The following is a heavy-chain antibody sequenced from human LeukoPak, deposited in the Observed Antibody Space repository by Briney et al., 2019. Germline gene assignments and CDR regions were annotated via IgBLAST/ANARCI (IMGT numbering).Heavy chain of an antibody. CDR1: GFSFNNYA. D-gene: IGHD5-12*01. V-gene: IGHV3-23*01. CDR3: AKGAYDYIEIAYFDY. Sequence: PGGSLRLACVASGFSFNNYAMNWVRQAPGKGLESVSLIIGSSGSTFYADSVKGRFTISRDKSKNTLYLQLNSLRAEDTAVYYCAKGAYDYIEIAYFDYWGQGSLVTVSS. J-gene: IGHJ4*02. CDR2: IIGSSGST.